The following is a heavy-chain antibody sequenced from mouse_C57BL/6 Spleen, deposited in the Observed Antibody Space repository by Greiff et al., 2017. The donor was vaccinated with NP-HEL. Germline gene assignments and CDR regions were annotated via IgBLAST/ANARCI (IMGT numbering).Heavy chain of an antibody. CDR1: GFTFSSYG. D-gene: IGHD5-1*01. CDR2: ISSGGSYT. Sequence: EVHLVESGGDLVKPGGSLKLSCAASGFTFSSYGMSWVRQTPDKRLEWVATISSGGSYTYYPDSVKGRFTISRDNAKNTLYLQMSSLKSEDTAMYYCARPGSNWYFDVWGTGTTVTVSS. CDR3: ARPGSNWYFDV. J-gene: IGHJ1*03. V-gene: IGHV5-6*01.